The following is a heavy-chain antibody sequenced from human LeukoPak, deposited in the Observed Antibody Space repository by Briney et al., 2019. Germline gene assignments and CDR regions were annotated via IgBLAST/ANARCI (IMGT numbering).Heavy chain of an antibody. V-gene: IGHV3-73*01. CDR2: IRSKANSYAT. CDR1: GFTFSGSA. D-gene: IGHD2-2*01. J-gene: IGHJ6*02. Sequence: GGSLRLSCAASGFTFSGSAMHWVRQASGKGLEWVGRIRSKANSYATAYAASVKGRFTTSRDDSKNTAYLQMNSLKTEDTAVYYCTRQRYQNIYYYYGMDVWGQGTTVTVSS. CDR3: TRQRYQNIYYYYGMDV.